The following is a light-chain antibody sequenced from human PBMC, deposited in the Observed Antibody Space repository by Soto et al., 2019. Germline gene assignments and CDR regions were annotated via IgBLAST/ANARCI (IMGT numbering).Light chain of an antibody. CDR1: QHVSVW. Sequence: DIQMSQSPATLSASVGDSVTITCRASQHVSVWLAWYQQKPGRAPKLLIYDTSNLENGVPSRFSAGGSGTEFSLSIGSLQPDDFATYYCQQYYRYPVTFDQGTKVEIK. J-gene: IGKJ2*01. V-gene: IGKV1-5*01. CDR3: QQYYRYPVT. CDR2: DTS.